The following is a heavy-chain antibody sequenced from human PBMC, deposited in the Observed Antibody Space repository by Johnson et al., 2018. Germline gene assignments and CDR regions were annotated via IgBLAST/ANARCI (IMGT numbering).Heavy chain of an antibody. V-gene: IGHV3-30*18. Sequence: QVQLVESGGGVVQPGRSLRLSCAASGFTFSSYGMHWVRQAPGKGLEWVAVISYDGGKKYYADSVKGRFTISRDNSKNTLYLQMNSLRAEDTVVYYGAKDNTYYMDVWGKGTTVTVSS. CDR3: AKDNTYYMDV. CDR2: ISYDGGKK. CDR1: GFTFSSYG. J-gene: IGHJ6*03.